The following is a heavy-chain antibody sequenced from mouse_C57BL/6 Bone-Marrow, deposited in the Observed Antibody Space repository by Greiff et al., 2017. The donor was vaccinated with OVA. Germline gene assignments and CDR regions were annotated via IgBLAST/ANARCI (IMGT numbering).Heavy chain of an antibody. D-gene: IGHD1-1*01. V-gene: IGHV5-12*01. J-gene: IGHJ4*01. Sequence: EVQRVESGGGLVQPGGSLKLSCAASGFTFSDYYMYWVRQTPEKRLEWVAYISNGGGSTYYPDTVKGRFTISRDNAKNTLYLQMSRLKSEDTAMYYCARRFITTVVAHYYAMDYWGQGTSVTVSS. CDR1: GFTFSDYY. CDR3: ARRFITTVVAHYYAMDY. CDR2: ISNGGGST.